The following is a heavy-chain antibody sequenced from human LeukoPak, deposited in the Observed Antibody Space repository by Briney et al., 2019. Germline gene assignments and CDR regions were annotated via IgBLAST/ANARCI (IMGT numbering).Heavy chain of an antibody. CDR1: GDSVSSGSYY. J-gene: IGHJ6*02. CDR3: ARDPAPYSSGWYRNYYYGMDV. Sequence: SETLSLTCTVSGDSVSSGSYYWSWIRQPPGKGLEWIGYIYYSGSTNYNPSLKSRVTISVDTSKNQFSLKLSSVTAADTAVYYCARDPAPYSSGWYRNYYYGMDVWGQGTTVTVSS. D-gene: IGHD6-19*01. V-gene: IGHV4-61*01. CDR2: IYYSGST.